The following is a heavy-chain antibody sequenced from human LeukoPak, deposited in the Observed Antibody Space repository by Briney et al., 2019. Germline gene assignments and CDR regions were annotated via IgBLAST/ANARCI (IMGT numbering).Heavy chain of an antibody. J-gene: IGHJ4*02. CDR3: TRVIVATKDY. V-gene: IGHV3-49*04. CDR2: IRSKAYGGTP. Sequence: GRSLRLSCTGSGFTFDDYAMNWVRQAPGKGLEWVGFIRSKAYGGTPEYAASVKGRFTISRDDSKSIAYLQMNSLKTEDTAVYYCTRVIVATKDYWGQGTLVTVSS. CDR1: GFTFDDYA. D-gene: IGHD5-12*01.